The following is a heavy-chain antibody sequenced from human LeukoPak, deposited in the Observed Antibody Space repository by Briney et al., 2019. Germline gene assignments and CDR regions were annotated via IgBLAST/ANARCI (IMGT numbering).Heavy chain of an antibody. J-gene: IGHJ4*02. CDR2: ISYDGSNK. V-gene: IGHV3-30-3*01. D-gene: IGHD4-17*01. CDR3: AREAGSAVGSTDFDY. Sequence: GGSLRLSCAASGFTFSSYAIHWVRQAPGKGLEWVAVISYDGSNKYYADSVKGRFTISRDNSKNTLYLQMNSLRAEDTAVYYCAREAGSAVGSTDFDYWGQGTLVTVSS. CDR1: GFTFSSYA.